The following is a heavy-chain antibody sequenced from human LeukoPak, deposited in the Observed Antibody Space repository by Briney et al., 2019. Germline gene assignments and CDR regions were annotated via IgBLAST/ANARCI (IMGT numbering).Heavy chain of an antibody. CDR2: ISSSSSFI. Sequence: GGSLRLSCAASGFTFSSYSMNWVRQAPGKGLEWVSSISSSSSFIYYADSLKGRFTFSRDNAKNSLYLQMNSLRAEDTAVYYCARGRATFGFSPFDYWGQGTLVTVSS. CDR3: ARGRATFGFSPFDY. CDR1: GFTFSSYS. D-gene: IGHD5-24*01. V-gene: IGHV3-21*01. J-gene: IGHJ4*02.